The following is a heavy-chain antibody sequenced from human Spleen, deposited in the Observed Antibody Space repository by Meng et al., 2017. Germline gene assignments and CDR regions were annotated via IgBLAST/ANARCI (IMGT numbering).Heavy chain of an antibody. CDR3: ARNRYDSSAHVFDP. V-gene: IGHV4-34*01. CDR1: GGTFSDYY. D-gene: IGHD3-22*01. J-gene: IGHJ5*02. CDR2: INHSGST. Sequence: QVQLQQWGAGLLKPSETLSLTCAVYGGTFSDYYWSWIRQPPGKGLEWIGEINHSGSTNYNPSLKSRVTISGDTSKNEVSLKVNSVTAADTAVYYCARNRYDSSAHVFDPWGQGTLVTVSS.